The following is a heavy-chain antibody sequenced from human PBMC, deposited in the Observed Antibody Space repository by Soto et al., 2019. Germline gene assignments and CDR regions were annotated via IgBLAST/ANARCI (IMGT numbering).Heavy chain of an antibody. CDR2: ILYSGST. Sequence: QLQLQESGPGLVKPSETLSLTCIVSGGSITRNNHYWGWIRQSLGKGLEWIGSILYSGSTNYKPSLKRRGAFSVETAKNQFSLKMSSVTAADTALYYCARLGSSGWYQGSYFDYWGQGTLVTVSS. D-gene: IGHD6-19*01. CDR1: GGSITRNNHY. V-gene: IGHV4-39*01. J-gene: IGHJ4*02. CDR3: ARLGSSGWYQGSYFDY.